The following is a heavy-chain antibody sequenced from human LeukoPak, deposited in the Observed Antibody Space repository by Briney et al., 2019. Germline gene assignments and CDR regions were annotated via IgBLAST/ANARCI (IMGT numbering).Heavy chain of an antibody. CDR2: IYYSGSA. Sequence: SETLSLTCAVSGDSISGFYWSWIRQPPEKGLEWIGYIYYSGSANYNPPLTSRVTISVDTSKNQFSLKLSSVTAADTAVYYCARGSSSWYDYLGQGTLVTVSS. D-gene: IGHD6-13*01. CDR1: GDSISGFY. CDR3: ARGSSSWYDY. J-gene: IGHJ4*02. V-gene: IGHV4-59*08.